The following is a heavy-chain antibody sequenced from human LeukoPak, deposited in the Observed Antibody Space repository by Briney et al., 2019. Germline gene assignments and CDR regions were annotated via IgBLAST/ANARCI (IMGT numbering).Heavy chain of an antibody. D-gene: IGHD5-18*01. CDR2: ISYDGSNK. Sequence: GGSLRLSCAASGFTFSSYAMHWVRQAPGKGLEWVAVISYDGSNKYYADSVKGRFTISRDNSKNTLYLQMNSLRAEDTAVYYCARRGYSYGGYYFDFWGQGTLVTVSS. J-gene: IGHJ4*02. CDR1: GFTFSSYA. CDR3: ARRGYSYGGYYFDF. V-gene: IGHV3-30-3*01.